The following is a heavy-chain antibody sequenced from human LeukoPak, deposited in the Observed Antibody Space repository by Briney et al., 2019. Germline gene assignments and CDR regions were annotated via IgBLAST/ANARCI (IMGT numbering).Heavy chain of an antibody. J-gene: IGHJ5*02. V-gene: IGHV4-39*07. CDR2: IYYGGTT. CDR1: GGSISSSYY. D-gene: IGHD7-27*01. Sequence: SETLSLTRTVSGGSISSSYYWGWIRQPPGKGLEWIASIYYGGTTYYNPSLKSRVTISVDTSKNQFSLKLSSVTAADTAVYYCARGPWGFDPWGQGTLVTVSS. CDR3: ARGPWGFDP.